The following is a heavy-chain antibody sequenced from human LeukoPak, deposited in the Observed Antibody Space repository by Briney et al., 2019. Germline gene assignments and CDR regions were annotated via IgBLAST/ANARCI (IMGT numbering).Heavy chain of an antibody. Sequence: PGRSLRLSCVASGFACNTQAMHWVRQAPGKGLEWLAVMSLDGSSIYYADSVKGRFTISRDNSKNTLYLQMSSLRVEDTAVYYCARDRGKLRYLDLWGQGAPLTVSS. CDR2: MSLDGSSI. J-gene: IGHJ4*02. CDR1: GFACNTQA. D-gene: IGHD3-9*01. V-gene: IGHV3-30*15. CDR3: ARDRGKLRYLDL.